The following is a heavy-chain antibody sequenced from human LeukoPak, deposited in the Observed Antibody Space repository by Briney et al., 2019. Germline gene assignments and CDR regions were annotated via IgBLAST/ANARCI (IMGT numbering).Heavy chain of an antibody. V-gene: IGHV3-7*01. CDR3: ARDRGYSGSHSL. J-gene: IGHJ4*02. Sequence: GGSLRLSCAASGFTFSVYWMNWVRQAPGKGLEWVANIKQDGSEKYYVDSVKGRFTISRDNAENSLYLQMNSLRAEDTAVYYCARDRGYSGSHSLWGQGTLVTVSS. D-gene: IGHD1-26*01. CDR1: GFTFSVYW. CDR2: IKQDGSEK.